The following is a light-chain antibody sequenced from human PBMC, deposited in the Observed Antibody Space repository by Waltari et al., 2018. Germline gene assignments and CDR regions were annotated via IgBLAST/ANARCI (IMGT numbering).Light chain of an antibody. CDR1: QSLTSRY. V-gene: IGKV3-20*01. J-gene: IGKJ2*01. CDR3: QQYGSSVMYT. Sequence: EFVLTQSPDTLSLYPGERATLSCRASQSLTSRYLAWYQQKPGQAPSLLIFGASSRAAGIPDRFSGSGSGTKFTLPISRLGPEDFAVYYCQQYGSSVMYTFGQGTKLETK. CDR2: GAS.